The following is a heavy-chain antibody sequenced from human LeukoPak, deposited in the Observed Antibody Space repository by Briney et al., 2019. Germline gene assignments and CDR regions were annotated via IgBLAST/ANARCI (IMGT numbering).Heavy chain of an antibody. CDR2: ISGSGGST. J-gene: IGHJ4*02. D-gene: IGHD2-2*01. V-gene: IGHV3-23*01. CDR1: GFTFSSYA. CDR3: AKDGTGALVVPAAHFDY. Sequence: GGSLRLSCAASGFTFSSYAMSWVRQAPGKGLEWVSAISGSGGSTYYADSVKGRFTISRDNSKNTLYLQMNSLRAEDTAVYYWAKDGTGALVVPAAHFDYWGQGTLVTVSS.